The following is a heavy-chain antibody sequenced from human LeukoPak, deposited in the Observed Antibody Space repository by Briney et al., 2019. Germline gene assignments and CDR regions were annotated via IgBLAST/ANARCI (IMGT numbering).Heavy chain of an antibody. CDR2: IRNDGSTT. CDR3: AREQGYYSVPGY. D-gene: IGHD3-22*01. J-gene: IGHJ4*02. Sequence: GGSLRLSCVASGFTFSTYWMHWVRQVPGKGPVWVSRIRNDGSTTDYADSVRGRFTISRDNAKNTLYLQMNSLRAEDTAVYYCAREQGYYSVPGYWGQGTQVTVYS. V-gene: IGHV3-74*01. CDR1: GFTFSTYW.